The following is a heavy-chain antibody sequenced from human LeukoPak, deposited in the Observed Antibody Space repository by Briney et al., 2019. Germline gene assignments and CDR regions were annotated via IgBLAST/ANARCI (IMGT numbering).Heavy chain of an antibody. D-gene: IGHD2-15*01. CDR3: ALIVVVAATISDY. CDR1: GGSVSSDNYY. Sequence: SETLSLTCTVSGGSVSSDNYYWTWIRQPPGKGLEWIGCTYYTGNSNYNPSLKSRVTISLDTSKNQFSLKLSSVTAADTAVYYCALIVVVAATISDYWGQGTLVTVSS. V-gene: IGHV4-61*01. CDR2: TYYTGNS. J-gene: IGHJ4*02.